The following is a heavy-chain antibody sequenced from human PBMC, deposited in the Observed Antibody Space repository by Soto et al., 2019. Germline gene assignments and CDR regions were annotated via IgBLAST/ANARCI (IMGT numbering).Heavy chain of an antibody. J-gene: IGHJ4*02. D-gene: IGHD6-19*01. CDR1: GGSISSSHY. Sequence: QLHLQESGPGLVKPSETLSLTCSVSGGSISSSHYWGWIRQPPGMGLEWIGSISYGGNTYYNPSLKSRVTISVDTSKNQFSLKLSSVTAADTAVYHCARPGSTSGWFYFDSWGQGTLVTVSS. V-gene: IGHV4-39*01. CDR3: ARPGSTSGWFYFDS. CDR2: ISYGGNT.